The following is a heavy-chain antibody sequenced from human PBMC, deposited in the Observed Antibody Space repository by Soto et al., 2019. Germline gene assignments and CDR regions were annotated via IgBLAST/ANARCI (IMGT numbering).Heavy chain of an antibody. CDR2: MNPNSGNT. J-gene: IGHJ5*02. CDR3: ARERTRGFDP. V-gene: IGHV1-8*01. CDR1: GYTFTSYD. Sequence: QVQLVQSGAEVKKPGASVKVSCKASGYTFTSYDINGVRQATGQGLEWMGWMNPNSGNTAYAQKFLGRVTMTRNTSISTAYMELSSLSSEDTAVYYCARERTRGFDPWGQGTLVTVSS.